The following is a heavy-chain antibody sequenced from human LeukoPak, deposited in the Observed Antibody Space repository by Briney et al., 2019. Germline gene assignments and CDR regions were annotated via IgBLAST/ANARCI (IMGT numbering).Heavy chain of an antibody. Sequence: PGGSLRLSYAVSGFTFTDYWMNWVRQAPGKGLEWVASIRQDGNEKSYMDAVKGRFTISRDNTRDSLYLQMSSLRVEDTAVYYCARDGTAPGLYFDLWGQGTLVTVSS. CDR3: ARDGTAPGLYFDL. CDR2: IRQDGNEK. J-gene: IGHJ4*01. D-gene: IGHD6-13*01. CDR1: GFTFTDYW. V-gene: IGHV3-7*01.